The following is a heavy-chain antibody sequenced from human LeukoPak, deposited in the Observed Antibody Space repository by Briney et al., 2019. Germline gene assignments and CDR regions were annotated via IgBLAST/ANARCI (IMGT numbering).Heavy chain of an antibody. J-gene: IGHJ4*02. CDR3: ARLQRSSRGWYGSRDYFDY. CDR2: IYYSGST. Sequence: SETLSLTCTVSGGSISSSSYYWGWIRQPPGKGLEWIGSIYYSGSTYYNPSLKSRVTISVDTSKNQFSLKLSSVTAADTAVYYWARLQRSSRGWYGSRDYFDYGGKGTLVTVSS. D-gene: IGHD6-19*01. V-gene: IGHV4-39*01. CDR1: GGSISSSSYY.